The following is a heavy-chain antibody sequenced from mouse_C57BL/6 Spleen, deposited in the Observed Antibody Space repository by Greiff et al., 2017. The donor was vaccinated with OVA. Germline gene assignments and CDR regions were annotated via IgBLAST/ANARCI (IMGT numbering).Heavy chain of an antibody. V-gene: IGHV6-3*01. CDR1: GFTFSNYW. CDR2: IRLKSDNYAT. CDR3: TSGIDYYGSSYFDY. Sequence: EVKLVESGGGLVQPGGSMKLSCVASGFTFSNYWMNWVRQSPEKGLEWVAQIRLKSDNYATHYAESVKGRFTISRDDSKSSVYLQMNNLRAEDTGIYYCTSGIDYYGSSYFDYWGQGTTLTVSS. J-gene: IGHJ2*01. D-gene: IGHD1-1*01.